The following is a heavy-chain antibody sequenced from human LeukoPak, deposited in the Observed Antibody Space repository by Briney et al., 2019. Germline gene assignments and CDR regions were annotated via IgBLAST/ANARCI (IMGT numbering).Heavy chain of an antibody. V-gene: IGHV4-39*01. J-gene: IGHJ4*02. CDR1: GGSISSSSYY. CDR2: ISYSGST. Sequence: SETLSLTCTVSGGSISSSSYYWSWIRQPPEKGLEWIGTISYSGSTYYNPSLKSRVTISVATSKNQFSLKLSSVTAADTAMYYCARLSITAYYFDYWGQGTLVTVSS. CDR3: ARLSITAYYFDY. D-gene: IGHD3-10*01.